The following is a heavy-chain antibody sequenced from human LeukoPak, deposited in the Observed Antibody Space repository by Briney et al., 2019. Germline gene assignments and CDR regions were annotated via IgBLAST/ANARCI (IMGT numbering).Heavy chain of an antibody. CDR2: ISGSGGST. D-gene: IGHD6-19*01. CDR3: ARGGLGSAFDN. J-gene: IGHJ4*02. Sequence: QAGGSLRLSCAASGFTFSNYALSWVRQAPGKGLECVSAISGSGGSTSSADSLKGRFAISRDNSKNTLYLQINSLRADDTAVFYCARGGLGSAFDNWGQGTLVTVSS. CDR1: GFTFSNYA. V-gene: IGHV3-23*01.